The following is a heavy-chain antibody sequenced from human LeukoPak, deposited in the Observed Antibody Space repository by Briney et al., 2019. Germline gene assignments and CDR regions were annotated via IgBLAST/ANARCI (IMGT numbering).Heavy chain of an antibody. Sequence: ASVKVSCKASGGTFSSYAISWVRQAPGQGLEWMGGIIPIFGTANYAQKFQGRVTITADESTSTAYMELSSLRSEDTAVDYCARGYCSGGSCYLIDYWGQGNLVTVSS. CDR3: ARGYCSGGSCYLIDY. J-gene: IGHJ4*02. D-gene: IGHD2-15*01. CDR2: IIPIFGTA. V-gene: IGHV1-69*01. CDR1: GGTFSSYA.